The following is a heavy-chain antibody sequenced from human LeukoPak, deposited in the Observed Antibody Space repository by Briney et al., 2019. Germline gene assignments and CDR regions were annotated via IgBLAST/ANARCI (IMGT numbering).Heavy chain of an antibody. Sequence: SETLSLTCTDTGGSISSYYWSWIRQPPGKGLEWIGYIYYSGSTNYNPSLKSRVTISVDTSKNQFSLKLSSVTAADRAEYYCGGGVAAGPGVRTYFDYWGQGTLVTVSS. CDR2: IYYSGST. J-gene: IGHJ4*02. D-gene: IGHD6-13*01. CDR3: GGGVAAGPGVRTYFDY. CDR1: GGSISSYY. V-gene: IGHV4-59*01.